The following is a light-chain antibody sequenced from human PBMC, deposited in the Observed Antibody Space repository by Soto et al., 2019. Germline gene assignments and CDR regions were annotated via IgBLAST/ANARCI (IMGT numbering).Light chain of an antibody. CDR2: GAS. CDR1: QSVDIN. J-gene: IGKJ1*01. CDR3: QQRSNWPRT. Sequence: EIVLTQSPATLSVSPGERVTLSCRASQSVDINLAWYQQKPGQAPRLLIYGASTRATDMPGRFSGRGAGAEFTLTISSLEPEDLAVYYCQQRSNWPRTFGQGTKVDIK. V-gene: IGKV3-15*01.